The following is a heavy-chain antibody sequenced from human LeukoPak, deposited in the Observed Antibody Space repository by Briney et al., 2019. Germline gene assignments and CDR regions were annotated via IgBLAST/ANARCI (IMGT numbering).Heavy chain of an antibody. CDR3: ARGVGLYYDSSHHAFDI. J-gene: IGHJ3*02. D-gene: IGHD3-22*01. V-gene: IGHV1-2*02. Sequence: ASVKVSCKASGYTFTGYYMHWVRQAPGQGLEWMGWINPNSGGTNYAQKFQGRVTMTRDTSISTAYMELSRLRSDDTAVYYCARGVGLYYDSSHHAFDIWGQGTMVTVSS. CDR2: INPNSGGT. CDR1: GYTFTGYY.